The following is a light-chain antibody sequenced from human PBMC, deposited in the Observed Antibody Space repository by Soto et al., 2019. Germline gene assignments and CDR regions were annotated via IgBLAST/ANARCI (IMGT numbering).Light chain of an antibody. V-gene: IGLV2-23*02. J-gene: IGLJ2*01. CDR3: CSYAGSSLYV. CDR1: SSDVGSYNL. Sequence: QSVLTQPASVSGSPGQSITISCTGTSSDVGSYNLVSWYQQHPGKAPKLMIYEVSKRPSGVSNRFSGSKSGNTASLTISGLQAEDEADYYCCSYAGSSLYVFGGGTKVTVL. CDR2: EVS.